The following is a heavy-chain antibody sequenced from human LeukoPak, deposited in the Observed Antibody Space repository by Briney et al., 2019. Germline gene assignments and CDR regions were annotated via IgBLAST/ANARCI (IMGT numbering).Heavy chain of an antibody. V-gene: IGHV3-15*01. CDR3: TTDSIHI. CDR1: GFTVSSNS. J-gene: IGHJ3*02. D-gene: IGHD3-3*02. Sequence: GGSLRLSCTVSGFTVSSNSMSWVRQAPGKGLEWVGRIKSETDGGTTDYAAPVKGRFTIPRDDSKNTLYLQMNSLKTEDTAVYYCTTDSIHIWGQGTMVTVSS. CDR2: IKSETDGGTT.